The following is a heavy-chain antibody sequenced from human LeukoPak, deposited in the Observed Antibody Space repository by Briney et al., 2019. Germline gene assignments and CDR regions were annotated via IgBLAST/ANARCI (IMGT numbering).Heavy chain of an antibody. V-gene: IGHV3-21*01. Sequence: GGSLRLSCAASGFTFSSYSMNWVRQAPGKGLKWLSSISSSSSYIYYADSVKGRFTISRDNAKNSLYLHMNSLRAEDTAVYYCARDHGSSWYARPGYFDYWGQGTLVTVSS. CDR2: ISSSSSYI. D-gene: IGHD6-13*01. CDR1: GFTFSSYS. J-gene: IGHJ4*02. CDR3: ARDHGSSWYARPGYFDY.